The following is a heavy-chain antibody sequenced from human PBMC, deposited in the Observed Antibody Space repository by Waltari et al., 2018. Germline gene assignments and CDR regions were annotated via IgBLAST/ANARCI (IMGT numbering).Heavy chain of an antibody. Sequence: VQSGAEVKKPGASVKVSCKASGYTFTSYGISWVRQAPGQGLEWMGWISAYNGHTNYDQKLQGKVTQTTKTTNNNDQMEPRNQRQEQPXXXXCARRGGNWNGEFDPWGQGTLVTVSS. CDR2: ISAYNGHT. D-gene: IGHD1-1*01. CDR1: GYTFTSYG. V-gene: IGHV1-18*01. CDR3: ARRGGNWNGEFDP. J-gene: IGHJ5*02.